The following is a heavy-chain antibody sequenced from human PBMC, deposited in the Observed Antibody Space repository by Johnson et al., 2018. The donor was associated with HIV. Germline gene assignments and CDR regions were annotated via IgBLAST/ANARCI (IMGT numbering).Heavy chain of an antibody. CDR1: GFTFSSYG. CDR3: AIPYYYETGAYH. V-gene: IGHV3-64*07. Sequence: VQLVESGGGLVQPGGSLRLSCAASGFTFSSYGMHWVRQAPGKGLEYVSAITNNGANTYYADSVRGRFTISRDNSKNTLYLQMGSLRPEDMAVYYCAIPYYYETGAYHWGQGTIVTVSS. D-gene: IGHD3-22*01. CDR2: ITNNGANT. J-gene: IGHJ3*01.